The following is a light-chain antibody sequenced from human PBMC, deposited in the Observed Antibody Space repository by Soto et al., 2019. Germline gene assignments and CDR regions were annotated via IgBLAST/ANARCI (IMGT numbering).Light chain of an antibody. CDR1: SSNIGAGYD. Sequence: QSVLTQPHSVSGAPGQRVTISCTGSSSNIGAGYDVHWYQQLPGTAPKLLIYGNNNRPSGVPDRFSGSKSDTSASLAITGLQAEDEADYYCQSYDSSLSGYVFGTGTKLTVL. V-gene: IGLV1-40*01. CDR2: GNN. CDR3: QSYDSSLSGYV. J-gene: IGLJ1*01.